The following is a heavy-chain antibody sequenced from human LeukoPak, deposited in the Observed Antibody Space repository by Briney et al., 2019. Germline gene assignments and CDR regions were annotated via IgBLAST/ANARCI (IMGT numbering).Heavy chain of an antibody. Sequence: PSETLSLTCTVSGGSISSSSYYWAWIRQPPGKGLEWIGSIYYSGNTYYKSSLKSRVTIAVDTSKNQFSLKLSSVTAADTAVYYCARGVVIAPQTFDYWGQGTLVTVSS. J-gene: IGHJ4*02. CDR3: ARGVVIAPQTFDY. V-gene: IGHV4-39*07. CDR1: GGSISSSSYY. CDR2: IYYSGNT. D-gene: IGHD2-21*01.